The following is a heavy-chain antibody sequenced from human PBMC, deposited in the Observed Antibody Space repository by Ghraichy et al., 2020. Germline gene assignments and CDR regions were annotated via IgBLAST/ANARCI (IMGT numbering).Heavy chain of an antibody. CDR1: GGSFNIYY. J-gene: IGHJ5*02. D-gene: IGHD3-10*01. V-gene: IGHV4-34*01. Sequence: SETLSLTCAVNGGSFNIYYWNWIRQPPGKGLEWIGEINHSGDTSYNSSLTSRVTISVNTFQKEFSLNLSSVTAADTAVYYCARGLIYGSGRAWFDPWGQGTLVTVSS. CDR2: INHSGDT. CDR3: ARGLIYGSGRAWFDP.